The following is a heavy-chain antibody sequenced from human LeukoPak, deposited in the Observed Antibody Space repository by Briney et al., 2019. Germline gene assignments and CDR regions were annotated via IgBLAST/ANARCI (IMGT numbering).Heavy chain of an antibody. CDR3: AREFTPLGDLRPVFGY. D-gene: IGHD3-16*01. V-gene: IGHV1-18*01. CDR2: ISAYNGNT. CDR1: GYTFTSYG. J-gene: IGHJ4*02. Sequence: ASVKVSCKASGYTFTSYGISWVRQAPGQGLEWMGWISAYNGNTNYAQKLQGRVTMTTDTSTSTAYMELRSLRSDDTAVYYCAREFTPLGDLRPVFGYWGQGTLVTVSS.